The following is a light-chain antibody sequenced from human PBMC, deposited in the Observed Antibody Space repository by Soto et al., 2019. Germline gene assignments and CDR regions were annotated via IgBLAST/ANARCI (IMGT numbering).Light chain of an antibody. CDR2: DTT. J-gene: IGLJ3*02. CDR3: LLAFGGARV. V-gene: IGLV7-46*01. Sequence: QAVVTQEASLSVSPGGTVTLTCGSITGPVTSGQYPYWFQQKPGQAPRTLIYDTTNRHSWTPARFSGSLLGGKAALTLSGAQPEDEAVFYCLLAFGGARVFGGGTKLTVL. CDR1: TGPVTSGQY.